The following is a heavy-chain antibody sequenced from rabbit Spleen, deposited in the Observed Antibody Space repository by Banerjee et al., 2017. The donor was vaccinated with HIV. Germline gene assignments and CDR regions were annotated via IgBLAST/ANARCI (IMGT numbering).Heavy chain of an antibody. J-gene: IGHJ6*01. V-gene: IGHV1S40*01. CDR2: INTYTGKS. Sequence: QSLEESGGALVKPGASLTLTCKASGFSFNSGYDMCWVRQAPGKGLEWIACINTYTGKSVYATWAKGRFTCSKTSSTTVTLQMTRLTAADTATYFCARDTSSSFSSYGMDLWGPGTLVTVS. CDR1: GFSFNSGYD. D-gene: IGHD1-1*01. CDR3: ARDTSSSFSSYGMDL.